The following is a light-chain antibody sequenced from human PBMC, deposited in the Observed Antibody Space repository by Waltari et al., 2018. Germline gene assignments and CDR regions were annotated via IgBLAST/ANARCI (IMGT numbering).Light chain of an antibody. CDR1: TGAVTSGHY. CDR3: LLSYSGPWV. CDR2: DTT. Sequence: QAVVTQEPSLTVSPGGTVTLPCGSSTGAVTSGHYPYWFQQKPGQAPRTVIYDTTNKHAWTPARFSGSLLGGKAALTLSGAQPEDEAEYYCLLSYSGPWVFGGGTKLTVL. J-gene: IGLJ3*02. V-gene: IGLV7-46*01.